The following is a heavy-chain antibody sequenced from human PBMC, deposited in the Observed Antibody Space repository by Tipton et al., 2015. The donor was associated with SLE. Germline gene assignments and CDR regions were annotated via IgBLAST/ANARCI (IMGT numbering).Heavy chain of an antibody. V-gene: IGHV3-49*04. Sequence: LRLSCTASGFTFGDYAMSWVRQAPGKGLAWVGFIRRKAYGGTTEYAASVKGRFTISRDDSKSIAYLQMNSLKTEDTAGYYCTRVELGMHAFDIWGQGTMVTVSS. CDR1: GFTFGDYA. CDR3: TRVELGMHAFDI. D-gene: IGHD7-27*01. CDR2: IRRKAYGGTT. J-gene: IGHJ3*02.